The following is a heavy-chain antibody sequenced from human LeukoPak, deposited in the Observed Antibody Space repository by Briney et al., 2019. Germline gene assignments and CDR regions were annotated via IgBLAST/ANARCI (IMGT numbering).Heavy chain of an antibody. J-gene: IGHJ4*02. V-gene: IGHV3-23*01. CDR3: ANHRSAYINSNFDY. Sequence: PGGSLRLSCAASGFTFSSCAMYWVRQAPGEGLEWVSSISGSGDIAYYADSVKGRFTISRDNSKNTLSLQVNSLRAEDTAVYYCANHRSAYINSNFDYWGQGTLVTVSS. CDR1: GFTFSSCA. CDR2: ISGSGDIA. D-gene: IGHD4-11*01.